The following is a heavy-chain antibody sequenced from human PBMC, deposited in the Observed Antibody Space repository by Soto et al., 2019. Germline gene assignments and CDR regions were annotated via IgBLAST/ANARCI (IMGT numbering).Heavy chain of an antibody. CDR2: INAGDGNT. Sequence: QVQLVQSGAEVKKPGASVKVSCKASGYTFTTYAIHWVRQAPGQRLEWMGWINAGDGNTKYSQKFQGRVTITRDRSASTAYMGRSSRRSEDTAVYYWARRYYDSSGYWENAYGGQGPLVPVPS. J-gene: IGHJ4*02. CDR3: ARRYYDSSGYWENAY. D-gene: IGHD3-22*01. CDR1: GYTFTTYA. V-gene: IGHV1-3*01.